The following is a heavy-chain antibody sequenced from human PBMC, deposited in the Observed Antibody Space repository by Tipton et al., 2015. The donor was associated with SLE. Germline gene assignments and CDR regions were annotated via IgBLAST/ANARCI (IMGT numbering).Heavy chain of an antibody. Sequence: GSLRLSCAASGFTFDKFAMSWVRQAPGKGLVWVSSISAGGSSTFYADSVRGRFTITRDNSENTLFVQMNSLRVEDTAVYYCAKGRYGGTLIDFWGQGTLVTVSS. CDR2: ISAGGSST. CDR1: GFTFDKFA. J-gene: IGHJ4*02. CDR3: AKGRYGGTLIDF. V-gene: IGHV3-23*01. D-gene: IGHD1-26*01.